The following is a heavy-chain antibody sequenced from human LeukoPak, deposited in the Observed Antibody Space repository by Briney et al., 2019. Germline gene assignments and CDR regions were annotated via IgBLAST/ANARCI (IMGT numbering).Heavy chain of an antibody. Sequence: ASVKVSCKASGGTFSSYAISWVRQAPAQGLEWMGRIIPILGIANYAQKFQGRVTITADKSTSTAYMELSSLRSEDTAVYYCTRETSSRYFDYWGQGTLVTVSS. CDR3: TRETSSRYFDY. CDR1: GGTFSSYA. J-gene: IGHJ4*02. CDR2: IIPILGIA. V-gene: IGHV1-69*04.